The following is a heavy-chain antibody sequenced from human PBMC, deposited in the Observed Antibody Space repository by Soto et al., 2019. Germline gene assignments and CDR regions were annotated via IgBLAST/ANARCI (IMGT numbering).Heavy chain of an antibody. V-gene: IGHV1-69*13. CDR2: IIPIFGTA. J-gene: IGHJ6*02. CDR1: GGTFSSYS. CDR3: AREQGILWFGELLYMDYYGMDV. Sequence: SVKVSCNASGGTFSSYSISWVRQAPGQGLEWMGGIIPIFGTANYAQKFQGRVTITADESTSTAYMELSSLRSEDTAVYYCAREQGILWFGELLYMDYYGMDVWGQGTTVTVS. D-gene: IGHD3-10*01.